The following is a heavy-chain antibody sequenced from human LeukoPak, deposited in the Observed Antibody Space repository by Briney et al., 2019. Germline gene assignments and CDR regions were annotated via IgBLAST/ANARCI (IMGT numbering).Heavy chain of an antibody. D-gene: IGHD1-26*01. CDR2: ISAYNGNT. CDR1: GYTFTSYG. J-gene: IGHJ4*02. V-gene: IGHV1-18*01. CDR3: ARDTWIVVGATAFDY. Sequence: ASMKVSCKASGYTFTSYGISWVRQAPGQGLEWMGWISAYNGNTNYAQKFQGRVTMTTDTSTSTAYMELRSLRSDDTAVYYCARDTWIVVGATAFDYWGQGTLVTVSS.